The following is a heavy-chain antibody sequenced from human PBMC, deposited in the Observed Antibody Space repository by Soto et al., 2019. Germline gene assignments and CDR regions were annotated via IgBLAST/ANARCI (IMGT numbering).Heavy chain of an antibody. D-gene: IGHD1-7*01. J-gene: IGHJ4*02. V-gene: IGHV3-23*01. CDR3: ARENWNSYYFDY. CDR1: RFAFSKCA. Sequence: LRLSCAASRFAFSKCAMSWVRQAPGKGLEWVSSISGTGTSTYYADSVKGRFTISRDNSKNTLYLQMNSLRAEDTAVYYCARENWNSYYFDYWGQGTLVTVSS. CDR2: ISGTGTST.